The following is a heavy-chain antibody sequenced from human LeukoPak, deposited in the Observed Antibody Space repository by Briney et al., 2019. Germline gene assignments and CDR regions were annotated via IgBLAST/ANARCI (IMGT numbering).Heavy chain of an antibody. CDR1: GYSFPAYF. Sequence: ASVKVSCKAAGYSFPAYFMHWVRQAPGQGLEWMGRINPNGGDTNYARKFQGRVTMTSDTSISTAYMELNSLMSDDTAVYYCVRVGFTTSWSNFDYWGQGTLVTVSS. V-gene: IGHV1-2*06. CDR2: INPNGGDT. CDR3: VRVGFTTSWSNFDY. J-gene: IGHJ4*02. D-gene: IGHD2-2*01.